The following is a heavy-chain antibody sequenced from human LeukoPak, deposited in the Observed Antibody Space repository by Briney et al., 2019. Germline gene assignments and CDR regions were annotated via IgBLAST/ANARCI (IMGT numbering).Heavy chain of an antibody. D-gene: IGHD2-2*01. CDR1: GGSISSGDYY. J-gene: IGHJ6*03. CDR2: IYYSGST. Sequence: SGTLSLTCTVSGGSISSGDYYWSWIRQPPGKGLEWIGHIYYSGSTYYNPSLKSRVTISVDTSRNQFSLKLSSVTAADTAVYYCARDQRYCSSTSCEPYYMDVWGKGTTVTVSS. CDR3: ARDQRYCSSTSCEPYYMDV. V-gene: IGHV4-30-4*08.